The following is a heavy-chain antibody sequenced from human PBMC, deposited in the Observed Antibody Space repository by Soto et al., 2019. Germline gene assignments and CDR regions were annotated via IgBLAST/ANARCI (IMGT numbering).Heavy chain of an antibody. D-gene: IGHD3-10*01. V-gene: IGHV4-4*07. CDR1: GGSISSYY. CDR2: IYTSGST. CDR3: ARDRGTMVRGVQPFDY. Sequence: SETLSLTCTVSGGSISSYYWSWIRQPAGKGLEWIGRIYTSGSTNYNPSLKSRVTMSVDTSKNQFSLKLSSVTAADTAVYYCARDRGTMVRGVQPFDYWGQGTLVTVSS. J-gene: IGHJ4*02.